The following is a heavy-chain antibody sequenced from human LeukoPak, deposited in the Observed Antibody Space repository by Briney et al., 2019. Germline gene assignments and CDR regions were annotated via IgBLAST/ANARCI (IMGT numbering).Heavy chain of an antibody. Sequence: SVKVSCKASGGTFSSYAISWVRQAPGQGLEWMGGIIPIFGTANYAQKFQGRVTMTRDMSTSTVYMELSSLRSDNTAVYYCARSGCSGGSCFFDYWGQGTLVTVSS. V-gene: IGHV1-69*05. D-gene: IGHD2-15*01. J-gene: IGHJ4*02. CDR2: IIPIFGTA. CDR3: ARSGCSGGSCFFDY. CDR1: GGTFSSYA.